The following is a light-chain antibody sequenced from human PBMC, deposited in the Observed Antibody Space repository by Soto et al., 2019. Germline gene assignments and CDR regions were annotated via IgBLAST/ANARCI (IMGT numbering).Light chain of an antibody. CDR2: GAS. V-gene: IGKV3-20*01. J-gene: IGKJ2*01. CDR3: QQYGRSPYT. Sequence: ESVLAQSPGTLSLSPGERATLSCRASQSLSIGYLAWYQQKPGQAPRLLIYGASNRATGVPDRFSGSGSGTDFTLTISRLEPEDFAVYYCQQYGRSPYTFGQGNKLEIK. CDR1: QSLSIGY.